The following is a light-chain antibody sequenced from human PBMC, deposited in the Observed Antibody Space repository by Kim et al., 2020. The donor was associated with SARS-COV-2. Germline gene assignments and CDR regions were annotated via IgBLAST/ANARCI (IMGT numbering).Light chain of an antibody. CDR2: DGS. CDR1: SSDVGGYNY. CDR3: SSYTSSSTSYV. J-gene: IGLJ1*01. Sequence: NTHPCTGTSSDVGGYNYVSWYQQHPGKAPKLMIYDGSKRPSGVSYRFSGSKSGNTASLTISGLQAEDEADYYCSSYTSSSTSYVFGTGTKVTVL. V-gene: IGLV2-14*04.